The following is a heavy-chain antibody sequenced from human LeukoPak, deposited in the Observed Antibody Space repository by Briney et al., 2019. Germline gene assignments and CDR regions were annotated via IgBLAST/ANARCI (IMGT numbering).Heavy chain of an antibody. J-gene: IGHJ4*02. CDR1: GYTFTGYY. D-gene: IGHD2-2*01. V-gene: IGHV1-2*02. Sequence: ASVKVSCKASGYTFTGYYMHWVRQAPGQGLEWMGWINPNSGDTNYAQRFQGRVTMTRDTSISTAYMDLSRLRSDDTAVYYCARDSGYCSSTGCYYFDCWGQGTLVTVSS. CDR2: INPNSGDT. CDR3: ARDSGYCSSTGCYYFDC.